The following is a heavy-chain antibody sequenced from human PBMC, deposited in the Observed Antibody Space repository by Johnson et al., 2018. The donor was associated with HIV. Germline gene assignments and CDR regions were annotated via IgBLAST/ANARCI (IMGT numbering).Heavy chain of an antibody. J-gene: IGHJ3*01. Sequence: VQLVESGGGLVTPGGSLRISCSGSGLTLRNAWMTWVRQAPGKGLEWVGHIKREVDGGTTDYTAPVKGRFTILRDDSKNILYLQMNNLKAEDTALYYCTTRLNSGTYWGNYDFDGCGQGTMVTVSS. CDR3: TTRLNSGTYWGNYDFDG. CDR2: IKREVDGGTT. V-gene: IGHV3-15*01. D-gene: IGHD1-26*01. CDR1: GLTLRNAW.